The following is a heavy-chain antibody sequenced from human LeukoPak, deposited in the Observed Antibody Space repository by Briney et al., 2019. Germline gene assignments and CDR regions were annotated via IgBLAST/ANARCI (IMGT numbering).Heavy chain of an antibody. CDR2: TNHSGST. D-gene: IGHD3-22*01. Sequence: SETLSLTCAVYGGSFSGYYWSWIRQPPGKGLEWIGETNHSGSTNYNPSLKSRVTISVDTSKNQFSLKLSSVTAADTAVYYCARGGRYYDSSGPPPLDYWGQGTLVTVSS. J-gene: IGHJ4*02. CDR1: GGSFSGYY. CDR3: ARGGRYYDSSGPPPLDY. V-gene: IGHV4-34*01.